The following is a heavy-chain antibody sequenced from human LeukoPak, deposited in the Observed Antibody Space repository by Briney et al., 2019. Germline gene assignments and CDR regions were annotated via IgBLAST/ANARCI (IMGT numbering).Heavy chain of an antibody. Sequence: PGGSLRLSCAASGFTFDDYAMHWVRQAPGKGLEWVSGISWNSGSIGYADSVKGRFTISRDNAKNSLYLQMNSLRAEDTALYYCAKDGGGSPHYYYLYGMDVWGQGTTVTVSS. J-gene: IGHJ6*02. CDR3: AKDGGGSPHYYYLYGMDV. CDR2: ISWNSGSI. CDR1: GFTFDDYA. V-gene: IGHV3-9*01. D-gene: IGHD3-16*01.